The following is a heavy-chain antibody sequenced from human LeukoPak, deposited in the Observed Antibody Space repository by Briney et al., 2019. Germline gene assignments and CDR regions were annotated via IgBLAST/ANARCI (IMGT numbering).Heavy chain of an antibody. V-gene: IGHV3-23*01. CDR3: AKVRGYSYDNDY. Sequence: GGSLRLSCAASGFTFSSYAMSWVRQAPGKGLEWVSAISGSGGSTYYADSVKGQFTISRDNSKNTLYLQMNSLRAEDTAVYYCAKVRGYSYDNDYWGQGTLVTVSS. CDR2: ISGSGGST. D-gene: IGHD5-18*01. J-gene: IGHJ4*02. CDR1: GFTFSSYA.